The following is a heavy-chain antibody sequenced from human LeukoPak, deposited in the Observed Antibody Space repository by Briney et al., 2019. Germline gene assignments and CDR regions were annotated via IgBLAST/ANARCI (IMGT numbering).Heavy chain of an antibody. V-gene: IGHV3-30*18. CDR2: ISYDGSNK. CDR1: GFIFSSYG. CDR3: AKDTYDFGSGTYPPDY. D-gene: IGHD3-10*01. J-gene: IGHJ4*02. Sequence: GGSLRLSCAASGFIFSSYGMHWVRQAPGKGLEWVAVISYDGSNKYYADTVKGRFTISRDNSKNTLYLQMNSLRTEDTAVYYCAKDTYDFGSGTYPPDYWGQGTLVTVSS.